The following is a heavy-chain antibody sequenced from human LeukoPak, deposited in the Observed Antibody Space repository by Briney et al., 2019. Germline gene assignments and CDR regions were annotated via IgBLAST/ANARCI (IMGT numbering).Heavy chain of an antibody. J-gene: IGHJ4*02. CDR1: GFTFSSYA. V-gene: IGHV3-23*01. D-gene: IGHD3-3*01. Sequence: PGGSLRLSCAASGFTFSSYAMSWVRQAPGKGLEWVSAISGSGGSTYYADSVRGRFTISRDKSKNTLYLQMNSLRAEDTAVYYCAKGLAIFGVVIWGQGTLVTVSS. CDR2: ISGSGGST. CDR3: AKGLAIFGVVI.